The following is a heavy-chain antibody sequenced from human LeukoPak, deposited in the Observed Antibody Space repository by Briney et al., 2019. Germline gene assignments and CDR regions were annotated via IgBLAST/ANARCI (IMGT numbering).Heavy chain of an antibody. CDR2: IYYSGST. CDR3: ARLSGGNPDY. Sequence: SETLSLTCTVSGGSVSSGNHYWSWIRQPPGKGLEWIGYIYYSGSTNYNPSLKSRVTISVDTSKNQFSLKLSSVTAADTAVYYCARLSGGNPDYWGQGTLVTVSS. D-gene: IGHD4-23*01. J-gene: IGHJ4*02. CDR1: GGSVSSGNHY. V-gene: IGHV4-61*01.